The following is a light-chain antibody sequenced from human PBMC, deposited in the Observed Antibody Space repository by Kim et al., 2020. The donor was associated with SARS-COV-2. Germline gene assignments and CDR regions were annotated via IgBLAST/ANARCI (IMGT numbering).Light chain of an antibody. CDR1: QDVGSY. V-gene: IGKV1-8*01. CDR3: QQYYSYPPT. J-gene: IGKJ1*01. Sequence: SASTGDRVTITCRASQDVGSYLAWHQQKPGKAPKLLIYATSALQSGVPSRFSGSGSGTDFTLTISCLQSEDFATYYCQQYYSYPPTFGQGTKLEI. CDR2: ATS.